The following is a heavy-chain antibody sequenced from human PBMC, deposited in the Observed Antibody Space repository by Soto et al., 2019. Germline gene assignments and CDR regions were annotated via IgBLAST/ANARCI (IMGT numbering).Heavy chain of an antibody. D-gene: IGHD5-12*01. CDR2: FDPTDSYM. Sequence: GESLKISCRISGYIFTTFCINWGRQMPGEGLEWMGKFDPTDSYMNYSPSFQGHVTISVDESISTAYLQWSSLKASDTAIYFCARSRRSRGDGYNPFDYWGQGTMVTVSS. V-gene: IGHV5-10-1*01. CDR1: GYIFTTFC. CDR3: ARSRRSRGDGYNPFDY. J-gene: IGHJ4*02.